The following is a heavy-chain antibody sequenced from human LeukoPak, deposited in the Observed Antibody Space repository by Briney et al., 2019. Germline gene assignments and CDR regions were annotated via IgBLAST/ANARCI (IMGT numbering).Heavy chain of an antibody. Sequence: GGSLRLSCAASGFTFSSYSMNWVRQAPGKGLEWVSYISSSSSTIYYADSVKGRFTISRDNAKSSLYLQMNSLRAEDTAVYYCARGLHSSGWYYFDYWGQGTLVTVSS. CDR2: ISSSSSTI. CDR1: GFTFSSYS. J-gene: IGHJ4*02. D-gene: IGHD6-19*01. CDR3: ARGLHSSGWYYFDY. V-gene: IGHV3-48*01.